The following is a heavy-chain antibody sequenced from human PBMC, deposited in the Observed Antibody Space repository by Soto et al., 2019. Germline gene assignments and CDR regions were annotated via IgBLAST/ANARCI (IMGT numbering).Heavy chain of an antibody. Sequence: GGSLRLSCAASGFTFSSYDMNWVRQAAGKGLEWVSAIGTASDTYYPGSVKGRFTTSRENAKNSLYLQMNSLRAEDTGVYYCARVVSYSGRTCPHYYMDVWGKGTTVTVSS. D-gene: IGHD1-26*01. CDR3: ARVVSYSGRTCPHYYMDV. CDR1: GFTFSSYD. CDR2: IGTASDT. V-gene: IGHV3-13*01. J-gene: IGHJ6*03.